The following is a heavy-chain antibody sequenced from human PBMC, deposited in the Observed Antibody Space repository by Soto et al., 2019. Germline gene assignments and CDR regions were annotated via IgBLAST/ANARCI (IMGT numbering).Heavy chain of an antibody. J-gene: IGHJ4*02. D-gene: IGHD3-10*01. CDR1: GFTFSSYA. CDR3: ARQGRAVSSYYFDY. V-gene: IGHV3-64*01. CDR2: ISSNGGST. Sequence: EVQLVESGGGLVQPGGSLRLSCAASGFTFSSYAMHWVRQAPGKGLEYVSAISSNGGSTYYANSVKGRFTISRDNSKNTLSLPMGGLRAEDMAVSSCARQGRAVSSYYFDYWGQGTVVTVSS.